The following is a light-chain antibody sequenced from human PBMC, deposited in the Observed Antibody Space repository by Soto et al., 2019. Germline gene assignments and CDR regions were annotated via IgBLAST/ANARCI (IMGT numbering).Light chain of an antibody. Sequence: MKHSPATVSVTTGERATLSCSASQSVSSNLAWYQQKPGQAPRLLIYDSSTRTTGIPARFSGSGSGTEFTLTIDSLQSEDFATYYCQQYYSFPHPFGGGSKVDI. CDR2: DSS. J-gene: IGKJ4*01. CDR3: QQYYSFPHP. CDR1: QSVSSN. V-gene: IGKV3-15*01.